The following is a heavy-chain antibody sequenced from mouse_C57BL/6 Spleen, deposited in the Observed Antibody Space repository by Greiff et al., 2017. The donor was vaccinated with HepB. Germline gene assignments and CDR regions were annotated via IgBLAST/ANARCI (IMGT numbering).Heavy chain of an antibody. CDR2: ISGGGGNT. D-gene: IGHD1-1*01. Sequence: VQLKESGGGLVKPGGSLKLSCAASGFTFSSYTMSWVRQTPEKRLEWVATISGGGGNTYYPDSVKGRFTISRDNAKNTLYLQMSSLRSEDTALYYCARQATGGDYWGQGTSVTVSS. V-gene: IGHV5-9*01. CDR3: ARQATGGDY. J-gene: IGHJ4*01. CDR1: GFTFSSYT.